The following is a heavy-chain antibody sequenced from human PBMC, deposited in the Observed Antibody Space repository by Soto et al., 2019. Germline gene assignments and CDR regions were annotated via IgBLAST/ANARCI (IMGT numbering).Heavy chain of an antibody. Sequence: EVQLVASGGGLVKPGGSLRLSCAASGFTFSSYSMNWVRQAPGKGLEWVSSISSSSSYIYYADSVKGRFTISRDNAKNSLYLQMNSLRAEDTAVYYCARDGRCSGGSCYDYWGQGTLVTVSS. CDR2: ISSSSSYI. V-gene: IGHV3-21*01. CDR1: GFTFSSYS. D-gene: IGHD2-15*01. J-gene: IGHJ4*02. CDR3: ARDGRCSGGSCYDY.